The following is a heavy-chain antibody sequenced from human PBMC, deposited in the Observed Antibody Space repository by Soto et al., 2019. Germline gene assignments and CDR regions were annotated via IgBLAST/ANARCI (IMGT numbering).Heavy chain of an antibody. Sequence: QVQLVESGGGLVKPGGSLRLSCAASGFTFSDYYMSWIRQAPGKGLEGVSYISSSGSTIYYADSVKGRFTISRDNAKNSMYLQMNSLRAEDTAVYYCARVGGEYCSSTSCYPDFFDYWGQGTLVTVSS. J-gene: IGHJ4*02. D-gene: IGHD2-2*01. V-gene: IGHV3-11*01. CDR2: ISSSGSTI. CDR1: GFTFSDYY. CDR3: ARVGGEYCSSTSCYPDFFDY.